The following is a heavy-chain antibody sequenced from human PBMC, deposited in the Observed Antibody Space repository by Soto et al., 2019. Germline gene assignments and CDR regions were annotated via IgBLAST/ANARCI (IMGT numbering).Heavy chain of an antibody. Sequence: QVQLQESGPGLVKPSETLSLTCTVSGDSINNYDHFWTWIRRKPGEGLEWIGYVYYIGATYYSPSLKPRVSRSLHNSQNFFSLQLTSVTAADSAVYYCATTNGAYSYDSVSWGQGTLVTVSS. CDR1: GDSINNYDHF. V-gene: IGHV4-30-4*01. J-gene: IGHJ5*02. CDR3: ATTNGAYSYDSVS. D-gene: IGHD3-22*01. CDR2: VYYIGAT.